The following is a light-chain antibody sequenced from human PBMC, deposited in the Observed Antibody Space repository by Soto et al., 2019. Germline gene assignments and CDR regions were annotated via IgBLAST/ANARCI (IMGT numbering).Light chain of an antibody. V-gene: IGKV2-28*01. CDR3: MQALQTPRT. Sequence: EIVMTQSPLSLTVTPGEPASISCKSSQSLQHNNGNTLLDWYMQKPGQSPQLLIYLASRRAPGAPDRVSGSGSGTDFTLRISTVEVDDAVIYYCMQALQTPRTFGQGTKLEI. CDR2: LAS. CDR1: QSLQHNNGNTL. J-gene: IGKJ1*01.